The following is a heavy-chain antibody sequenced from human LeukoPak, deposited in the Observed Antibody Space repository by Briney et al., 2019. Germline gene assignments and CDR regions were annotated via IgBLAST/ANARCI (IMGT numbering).Heavy chain of an antibody. CDR1: GYTFTSYG. CDR3: ARPGSGSFYHWYYDL. V-gene: IGHV1-18*01. CDR2: ISAYNGNT. Sequence: ASVKVSCKASGYTFTSYGISWVRQAPGQGLEWMGWISAYNGNTNYAQKVQGRVTMTTDTSTSTAYVELRSLTSGDTAVYYCARPGSGSFYHWYYDLWGRGTLVTVSS. D-gene: IGHD3-10*01. J-gene: IGHJ2*01.